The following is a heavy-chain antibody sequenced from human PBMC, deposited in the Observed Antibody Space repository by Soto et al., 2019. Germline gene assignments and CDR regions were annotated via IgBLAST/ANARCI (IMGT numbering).Heavy chain of an antibody. D-gene: IGHD6-13*01. V-gene: IGHV3-7*01. CDR1: GFTFSSYW. Sequence: QSGGSLRLSCAASGFTFSSYWMSWVRQAPGEGLEWVANIKQDGSEKYYVDSVKGRFTISRDNAKNSLYLQMNSLRAEDTAVYYCARPLTDSSSWYFWYNWFDPWGQGTLVTVSS. CDR3: ARPLTDSSSWYFWYNWFDP. CDR2: IKQDGSEK. J-gene: IGHJ5*02.